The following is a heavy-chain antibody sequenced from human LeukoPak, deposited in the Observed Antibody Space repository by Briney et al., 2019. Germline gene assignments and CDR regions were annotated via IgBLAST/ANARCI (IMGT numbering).Heavy chain of an antibody. J-gene: IGHJ4*02. CDR2: MNTDGSTT. V-gene: IGHV3-74*01. D-gene: IGHD3-22*01. CDR1: GFTFSSYW. Sequence: GGSLRLSCVASGFTFSSYWMHWVRQAPGKGLVWVSGMNTDGSTTRHADSVKGRFTISRDNAKNTLYLQMNSLRAEDTAVYYCTRGYTSGYLFVYWGQGTLVTVSS. CDR3: TRGYTSGYLFVY.